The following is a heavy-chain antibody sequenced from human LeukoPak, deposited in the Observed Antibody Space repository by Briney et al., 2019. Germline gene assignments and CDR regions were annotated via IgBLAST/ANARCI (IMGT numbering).Heavy chain of an antibody. Sequence: ASVKVSCKASGYTFTSYGISWVRQAPGPGLEWMGWISAYNGNTNYAQKLQGRVTMTTDTSTSTAYMELRSLRSDDTAVYYCARDMAATVVTPTDYWGQGTLVTVSS. J-gene: IGHJ4*02. CDR2: ISAYNGNT. CDR1: GYTFTSYG. CDR3: ARDMAATVVTPTDY. V-gene: IGHV1-18*01. D-gene: IGHD4-23*01.